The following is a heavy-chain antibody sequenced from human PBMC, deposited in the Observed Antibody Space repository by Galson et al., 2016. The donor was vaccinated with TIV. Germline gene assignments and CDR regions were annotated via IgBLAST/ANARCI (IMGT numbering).Heavy chain of an antibody. Sequence: SVKVSCKASGYTFITYYVYWIRQAPGQGPEWVGVINPSGGSTTYAEKFQGRVTITRDTSISTVHMELHSLTSDDTALYFCAREGSTGRKWPFDIWGQGTMVTVSS. CDR1: GYTFITYY. V-gene: IGHV1-46*01. CDR3: AREGSTGRKWPFDI. CDR2: INPSGGST. J-gene: IGHJ3*02. D-gene: IGHD1-1*01.